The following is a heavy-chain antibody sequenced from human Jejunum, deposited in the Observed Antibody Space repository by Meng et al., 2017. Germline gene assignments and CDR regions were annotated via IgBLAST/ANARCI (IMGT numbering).Heavy chain of an antibody. Sequence: GESLKISCTGSGFRFGDFALSWVRQAPGKGLECVGFIRSKAYGGTAEYAASVKGGFSISRDDSKSIAYLQMNSLKSEDTAKYYCSRVGSSGWYFVGSFDIWGQGTVVTVSS. D-gene: IGHD6-19*01. CDR1: GFRFGDFA. J-gene: IGHJ3*02. V-gene: IGHV3-49*04. CDR2: IRSKAYGGTA. CDR3: SRVGSSGWYFVGSFDI.